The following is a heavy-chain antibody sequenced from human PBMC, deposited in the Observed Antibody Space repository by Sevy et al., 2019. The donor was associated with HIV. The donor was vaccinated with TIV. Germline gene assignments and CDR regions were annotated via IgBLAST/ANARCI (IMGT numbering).Heavy chain of an antibody. CDR2: IWSDGSNK. V-gene: IGHV3-33*01. Sequence: GGALRLSCAASGFTFSDYGMHWVRQAPGKGLEWVAVIWSDGSNKYYGDSVKGRFTISRDSSKNTLFLQMNSLRVDDTGVYYCAREEGSGTTTSFDYWGQGALVTVSS. CDR3: AREEGSGTTTSFDY. D-gene: IGHD1-7*01. J-gene: IGHJ4*02. CDR1: GFTFSDYG.